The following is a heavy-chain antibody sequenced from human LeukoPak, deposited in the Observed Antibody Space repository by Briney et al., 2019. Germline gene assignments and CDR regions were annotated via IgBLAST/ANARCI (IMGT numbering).Heavy chain of an antibody. Sequence: SETLSLACAVYGGSFSGYYWSWIRQPPEKGLEWIGEINHSGITNYNPSLKSRVTISVDTSKNQFSLKLSSVTAADTAVYYCARSGDIVVVPAALPYFYYYMDVWVKGTTVTVSS. CDR2: INHSGIT. CDR1: GGSFSGYY. CDR3: ARSGDIVVVPAALPYFYYYMDV. J-gene: IGHJ6*03. V-gene: IGHV4-34*01. D-gene: IGHD2-2*01.